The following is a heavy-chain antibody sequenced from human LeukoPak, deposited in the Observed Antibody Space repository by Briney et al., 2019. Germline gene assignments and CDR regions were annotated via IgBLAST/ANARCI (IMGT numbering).Heavy chain of an antibody. CDR3: AKEMVYASGYFDY. Sequence: GGSLRLSCAASGFTFSSYGTHWVRQAPGKGLEXXAVISYDGSNKXXXDSXXGRFTISRDNSKNTLYLQMNSLRAEDTAVYYCAKEMVYASGYFDYWGQGTLVTVSS. J-gene: IGHJ4*02. D-gene: IGHD2-8*01. CDR2: ISYDGSNK. V-gene: IGHV3-30*18. CDR1: GFTFSSYG.